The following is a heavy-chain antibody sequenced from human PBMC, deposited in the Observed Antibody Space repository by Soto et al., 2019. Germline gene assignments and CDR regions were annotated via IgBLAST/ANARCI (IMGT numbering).Heavy chain of an antibody. CDR1: GFTFSSYA. CDR3: ARDHRFMQWLATYYDYNGMDV. CDR2: ISYDGSNK. D-gene: IGHD6-19*01. Sequence: PGGSLRLSCAASGFTFSSYAMHWVRQAPGKGLEWVAVISYDGSNKYYADSVKGRFTISRDNSKNTLYLQMNSLRAEDTAVYYCARDHRFMQWLATYYDYNGMDVWGQGTTVTVSS. V-gene: IGHV3-30-3*01. J-gene: IGHJ6*02.